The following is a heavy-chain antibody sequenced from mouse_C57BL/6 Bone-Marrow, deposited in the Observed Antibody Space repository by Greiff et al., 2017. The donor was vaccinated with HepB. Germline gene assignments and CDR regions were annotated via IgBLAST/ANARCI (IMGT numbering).Heavy chain of an antibody. CDR2: INYDGSST. V-gene: IGHV5-16*01. CDR3: ARDQNSNLGFDY. Sequence: EVHLVESEGGLVQPGSSMKLSCTASGFTFSDYYMAWVRQVPEKGLEWVANINYDGSSTYYLDSLKSRFIISRDNAKNILYLQMSSLKSEDTATYYCARDQNSNLGFDYWGQGTTLTVSS. D-gene: IGHD2-5*01. J-gene: IGHJ2*01. CDR1: GFTFSDYY.